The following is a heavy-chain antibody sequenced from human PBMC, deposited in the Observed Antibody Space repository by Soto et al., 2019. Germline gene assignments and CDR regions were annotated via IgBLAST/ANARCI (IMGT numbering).Heavy chain of an antibody. Sequence: SETLSLTCTVSGGSISSYYWSWIRQPPGKGLEWIGYIYYSGSTNYNPSHKSRVTISVDTSKNQFSLKLSSVTAADTAVYYCARREGYCSSTSCYNGWFDPWGQGTLVTVSS. J-gene: IGHJ5*02. CDR2: IYYSGST. D-gene: IGHD2-2*02. CDR3: ARREGYCSSTSCYNGWFDP. CDR1: GGSISSYY. V-gene: IGHV4-59*08.